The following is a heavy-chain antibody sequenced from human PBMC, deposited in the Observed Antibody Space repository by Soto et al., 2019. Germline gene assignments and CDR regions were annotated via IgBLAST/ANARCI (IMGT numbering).Heavy chain of an antibody. CDR1: GGTTSTGGYY. J-gene: IGHJ4*02. V-gene: IGHV4-31*03. CDR2: IYYSGST. D-gene: IGHD1-20*01. Sequence: SQALSLTCTVSGGTTSTGGYYVSWIRLHPGKGLEWIGYIYYSGSTYYNPSLKSRVTISVDTSKNQFSLKLSSVTAADTAVYYCARTTRSGDNDPDLFYDNGTDRDYHAYRGQGTLVPVSS. CDR3: ARTTRSGDNDPDLFYDNGTDRDYHAY.